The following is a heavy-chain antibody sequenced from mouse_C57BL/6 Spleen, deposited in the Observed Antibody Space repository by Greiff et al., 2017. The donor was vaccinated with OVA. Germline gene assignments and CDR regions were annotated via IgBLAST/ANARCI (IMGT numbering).Heavy chain of an antibody. CDR3: ARQGLRRYAMDY. CDR2: IDPSDSYT. CDR1: GYTFTSYW. D-gene: IGHD2-4*01. V-gene: IGHV1-59*01. Sequence: QVQLQQPGAELVRPGTSVKLSCKASGYTFTSYWMHWVKQRPGQGLEWIGVIDPSDSYTNYNQKFKGKATLTVDTSSSTAYMQLSSLTSEDSAVYYCARQGLRRYAMDYWGQGTSVTVSS. J-gene: IGHJ4*01.